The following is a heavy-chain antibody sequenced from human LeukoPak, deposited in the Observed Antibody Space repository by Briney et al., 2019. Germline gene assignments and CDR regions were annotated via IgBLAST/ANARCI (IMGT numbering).Heavy chain of an antibody. CDR1: GYTFTSYT. Sequence: ASVKVSCKTSGYTFTSYTMHWVRQAPGQRLEWMGWIDAGNGNTKYSQKFQGRVTITRDTSARIVFMELSSLRSEDTAEYYCARETAFWSGYYTNWFDPLGQGTLVIVSS. D-gene: IGHD3-3*01. CDR3: ARETAFWSGYYTNWFDP. J-gene: IGHJ5*02. CDR2: IDAGNGNT. V-gene: IGHV1-3*01.